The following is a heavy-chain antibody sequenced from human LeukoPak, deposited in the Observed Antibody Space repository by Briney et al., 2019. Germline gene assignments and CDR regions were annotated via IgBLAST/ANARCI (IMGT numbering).Heavy chain of an antibody. J-gene: IGHJ6*02. V-gene: IGHV1-2*02. Sequence: GASVKVSCKASGYTSSDYYMHWVRQAPGQGLEWMGWINPDSGVTNHAQKFEGRVTMTRDTSISTAYMELSRLRSDDTAVYYCAGGSSTSWGQGTTVTVSS. D-gene: IGHD2-2*01. CDR1: GYTSSDYY. CDR2: INPDSGVT. CDR3: AGGSSTS.